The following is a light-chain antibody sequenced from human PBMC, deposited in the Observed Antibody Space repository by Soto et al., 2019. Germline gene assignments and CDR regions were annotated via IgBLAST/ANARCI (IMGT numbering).Light chain of an antibody. CDR1: SSDVGAYNY. J-gene: IGLJ3*02. CDR3: QAYDYSLTAFV. CDR2: EVT. V-gene: IGLV2-14*01. Sequence: QSALTKPASVSGSPGQSITISCTGTSSDVGAYNYVSWYQQHPGKAPKLMISEVTNRPSGVSNRFSGSKSGNTASLTISGLQAEDEADYYCQAYDYSLTAFVFGGGTKLTVL.